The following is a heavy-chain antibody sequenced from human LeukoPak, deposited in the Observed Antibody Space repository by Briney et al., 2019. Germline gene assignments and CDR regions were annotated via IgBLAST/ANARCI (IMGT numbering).Heavy chain of an antibody. J-gene: IGHJ3*02. CDR3: AGDPYTYGFRAFDI. D-gene: IGHD5-18*01. CDR2: IYYSGST. Sequence: KPSETLSLTCTVSGGSISSYYWSWIRQPPGKGLEWIGYIYYSGSTNYNPSLKSRVTISVDTSKNQFSLNLSSVTAADTAVYFCAGDPYTYGFRAFDIWGQGTMVTVSS. CDR1: GGSISSYY. V-gene: IGHV4-59*01.